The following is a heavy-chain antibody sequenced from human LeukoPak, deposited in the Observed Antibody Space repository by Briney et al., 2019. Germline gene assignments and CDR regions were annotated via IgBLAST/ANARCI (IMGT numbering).Heavy chain of an antibody. CDR3: AKASRCGDCPYYYYYYYMDV. V-gene: IGHV3-11*01. Sequence: PGGSLRLSCAASGFTLSDSYMTWVRQAPGKGVGWVAYISGSGHDINYSESAKGRFTISRDNAKNSPYLQMNSLRAEDTAVYYCAKASRCGDCPYYYYYYYMDVWGKGTTVTVSS. CDR1: GFTLSDSY. D-gene: IGHD2-21*02. J-gene: IGHJ6*03. CDR2: ISGSGHDI.